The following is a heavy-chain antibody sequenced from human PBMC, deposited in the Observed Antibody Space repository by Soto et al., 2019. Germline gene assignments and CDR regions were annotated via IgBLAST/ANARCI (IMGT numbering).Heavy chain of an antibody. Sequence: GWSLRLSCAASGFTFSSYEMNWVRQAPGKGLEWVSYISSSGSTIYYADSVKGRFTISRDNAKNSLYLQMNSLRAEDTAVYYCAREITVDDYGDSDAFDIWGQGTMVTVSS. CDR3: AREITVDDYGDSDAFDI. CDR1: GFTFSSYE. CDR2: ISSSGSTI. V-gene: IGHV3-48*03. D-gene: IGHD4-17*01. J-gene: IGHJ3*02.